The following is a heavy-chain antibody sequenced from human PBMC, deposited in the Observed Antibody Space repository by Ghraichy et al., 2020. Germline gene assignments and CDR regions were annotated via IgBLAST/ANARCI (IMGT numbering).Heavy chain of an antibody. CDR1: GFIFRNYA. J-gene: IGHJ3*02. Sequence: GESLNISCAASGFIFRNYAMAWARQAPGKGLEWVSSISGDTFYTYYTDSVKGRFTISRDNSKNTLFLQMNSLRAEDTALYYCVRQDPGIPGAEAGAFDIWGQGTVVTVSS. V-gene: IGHV3-23*01. CDR3: VRQDPGIPGAEAGAFDI. D-gene: IGHD6-19*01. CDR2: ISGDTFYT.